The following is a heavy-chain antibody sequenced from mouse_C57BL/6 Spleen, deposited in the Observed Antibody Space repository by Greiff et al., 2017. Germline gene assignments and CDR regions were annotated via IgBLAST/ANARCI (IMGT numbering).Heavy chain of an antibody. CDR2: ISSGGSYT. D-gene: IGHD3-1*01. Sequence: EVKLQESGGDLVKPGGSLKLSCAASGFTFSSYGMSWVRQTPDKRLEWVATISSGGSYTNYPDSVKGRFTISRDNAKNTLYLQMISLKSEDTAMYYCARQGTSNFDVWGTGTSVTVSS. CDR3: ARQGTSNFDV. J-gene: IGHJ1*03. V-gene: IGHV5-6*01. CDR1: GFTFSSYG.